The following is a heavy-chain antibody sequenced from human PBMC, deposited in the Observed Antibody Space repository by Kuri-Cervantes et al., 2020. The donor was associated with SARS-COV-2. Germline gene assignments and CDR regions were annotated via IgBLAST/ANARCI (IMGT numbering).Heavy chain of an antibody. CDR1: GFIFSDYY. CDR2: IGPSGTTK. D-gene: IGHD3-3*01. J-gene: IGHJ4*02. CDR3: TTTEGHYDFWSGPPSWYFDY. V-gene: IGHV3-11*04. Sequence: GGSLRLSCTASGFIFSDYYMTWIRQAPGKGLEWVSNIGPSGTTKYYADSVKGRFTISRDNAKNSLYLQMNSLRAEDTAVYYCTTTEGHYDFWSGPPSWYFDYWGQGTLVTVSS.